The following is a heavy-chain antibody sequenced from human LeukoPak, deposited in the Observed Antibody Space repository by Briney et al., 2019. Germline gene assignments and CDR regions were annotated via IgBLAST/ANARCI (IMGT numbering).Heavy chain of an antibody. CDR3: AKDPTAGWGYGGNRHYFDY. CDR2: IGTAGDT. J-gene: IGHJ4*02. Sequence: PGGSLRLSCAASGFTFSSYDMHWVRQATGKGLEWVSAIGTAGDTYYPGSVKGRFTISRENAKNSLYLQMNSLRAGDTAVYYCAKDPTAGWGYGGNRHYFDYWGQGTLVTVSS. CDR1: GFTFSSYD. V-gene: IGHV3-13*01. D-gene: IGHD4-23*01.